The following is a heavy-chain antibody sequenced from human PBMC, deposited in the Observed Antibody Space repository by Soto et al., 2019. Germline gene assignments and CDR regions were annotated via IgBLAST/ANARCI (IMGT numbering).Heavy chain of an antibody. CDR3: ARVGEMATQSRYYFDN. D-gene: IGHD5-12*01. V-gene: IGHV4-59*01. J-gene: IGHJ4*02. Sequence: SETLSLTCTVSGGSFSPYYWSWIRQPPGQGLEWIGYVYYSGSTNYNPSLRSRVTISLDASKNQFSLRLNSVTAADTAVYYCARVGEMATQSRYYFDNWGQGALVTVSS. CDR2: VYYSGST. CDR1: GGSFSPYY.